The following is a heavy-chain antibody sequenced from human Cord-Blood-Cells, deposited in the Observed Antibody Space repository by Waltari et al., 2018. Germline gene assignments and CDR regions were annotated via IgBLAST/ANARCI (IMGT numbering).Heavy chain of an antibody. CDR1: GYTFTGYY. CDR2: INPNSGGT. D-gene: IGHD3-3*01. CDR3: ARDRNRAFWSGYYAFDI. J-gene: IGHJ3*02. V-gene: IGHV1-2*04. Sequence: QVQLVQSGAEVKKPGASVKVSCKASGYTFTGYYMHWVRQAPGQGLEWMGWINPNSGGTNYAQKFQGWVTMTRDTSISTAYMGLGRLRSDDTAVYYCARDRNRAFWSGYYAFDIWGQGTMVTVSS.